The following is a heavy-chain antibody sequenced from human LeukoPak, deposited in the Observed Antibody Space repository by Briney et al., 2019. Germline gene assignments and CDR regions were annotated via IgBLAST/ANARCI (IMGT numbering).Heavy chain of an antibody. J-gene: IGHJ6*04. CDR2: IYYSGST. V-gene: IGHV4-59*11. Sequence: SETLSLTCTVSGGSISSHYWSWIRQPPGKGLEWIGYIYYSGSTNYNPSLKSRVTVSVDTSKNQFSLKPSSVTAADTAVYHCARSYSSSSVDVWGKGTTVTVSS. CDR3: ARSYSSSSVDV. D-gene: IGHD6-13*01. CDR1: GGSISSHY.